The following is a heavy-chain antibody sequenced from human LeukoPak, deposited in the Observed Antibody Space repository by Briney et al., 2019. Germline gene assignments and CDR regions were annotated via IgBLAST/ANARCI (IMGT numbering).Heavy chain of an antibody. Sequence: GGSLRLSCAASGFTVSSNYMSWVRQAPGKGLEWVSVIYSGGSTYYADSVKGRFTISRDNSKNTLYLQMNSLRDEDTAVYYCARESWLYLDYWGQGTLVTVSS. J-gene: IGHJ4*02. D-gene: IGHD2-15*01. V-gene: IGHV3-53*01. CDR1: GFTVSSNY. CDR2: IYSGGST. CDR3: ARESWLYLDY.